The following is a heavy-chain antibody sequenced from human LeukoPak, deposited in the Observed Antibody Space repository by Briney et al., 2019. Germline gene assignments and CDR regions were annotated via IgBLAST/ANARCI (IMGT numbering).Heavy chain of an antibody. Sequence: PGGSLRLSCAASGFTFGNYAMAWVRHGPGKGLEWVSCITDIGKNTYHTDSVKGRFTISRDNSKNTLSLQMNSLRVEDTAVYYCAKATQRYCTGGTCYPLDYWGQGTLVTVSS. V-gene: IGHV3-23*01. CDR1: GFTFGNYA. CDR2: ITDIGKNT. D-gene: IGHD2-8*02. J-gene: IGHJ4*02. CDR3: AKATQRYCTGGTCYPLDY.